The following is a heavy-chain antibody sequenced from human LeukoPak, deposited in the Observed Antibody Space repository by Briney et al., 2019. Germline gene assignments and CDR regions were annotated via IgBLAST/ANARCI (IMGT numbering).Heavy chain of an antibody. CDR3: ATDLRGSGIFVG. CDR1: GGSIGSGSYY. V-gene: IGHV4-61*02. D-gene: IGHD3-10*01. CDR2: IYTSGST. Sequence: SETLSLTCTVSGGSIGSGSYYWSWIRQPAGKGLEWIGRIYTSGSTNYNPSLKSRVTISVDTSKNQFSLKLSSVTAADTAVYYCATDLRGSGIFVGWGQGTLVTVSS. J-gene: IGHJ4*02.